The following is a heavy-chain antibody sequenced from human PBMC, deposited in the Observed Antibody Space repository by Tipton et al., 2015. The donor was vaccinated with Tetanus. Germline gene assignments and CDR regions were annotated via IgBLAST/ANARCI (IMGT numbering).Heavy chain of an antibody. CDR1: GHNSRSYW. J-gene: IGHJ4*02. CDR3: ARHPDFWSGYYFDL. V-gene: IGHV5-51*01. Sequence: VQLVQSGAEVRKPGQSLKISCKATGHNSRSYWISWVRQMPGKGLEWMAIIYPDGFEPRYSPPFQGHVTISVDKSINTAYLQWDSLKASDTAIYYCARHPDFWSGYYFDLWGQGTLVNVSS. CDR2: IYPDGFEP. D-gene: IGHD3-3*01.